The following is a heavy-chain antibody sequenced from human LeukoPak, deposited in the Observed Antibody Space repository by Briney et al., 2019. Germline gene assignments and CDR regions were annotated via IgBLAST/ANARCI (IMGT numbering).Heavy chain of an antibody. Sequence: SQTLSLTCAVSGGSLSNGCNSWSWIRQPPGKGREWIRYIYHSGSTYYNPSLKSRVTISVDRSKNHYSLKLSSVTAADTAVYYCARGGYCSSTSCYEGWFDPWGQGTLVTVSS. V-gene: IGHV4-30-2*01. D-gene: IGHD2-2*01. CDR3: ARGGYCSSTSCYEGWFDP. CDR2: IYHSGST. J-gene: IGHJ5*02. CDR1: GGSLSNGCNS.